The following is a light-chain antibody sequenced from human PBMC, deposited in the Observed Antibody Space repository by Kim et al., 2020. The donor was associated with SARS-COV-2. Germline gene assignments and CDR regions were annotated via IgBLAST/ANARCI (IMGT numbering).Light chain of an antibody. V-gene: IGLV3-19*01. CDR2: GKN. J-gene: IGLJ3*02. CDR1: SGRSYK. Sequence: TDMITCQGVSGRSYKASLYQHKPAQAAVLVIYGKNNRTSGTPVRCSGSSSGNTATLTITGAQAEDEADYYCNSRDSSANNPHWVFGGGTQLTVL. CDR3: NSRDSSANNPHWV.